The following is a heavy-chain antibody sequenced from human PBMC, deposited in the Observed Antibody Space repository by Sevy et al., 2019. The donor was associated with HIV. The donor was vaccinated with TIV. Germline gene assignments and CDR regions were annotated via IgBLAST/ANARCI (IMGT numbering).Heavy chain of an antibody. Sequence: GGSLRLSCAASGFTFNNYALSWVRQSPGKGLEWVSTIGGSGGTTYYADSVKGRFTGSRDNAKNTLYLQMDSLRVEDTAVYYCAKTWYSNTLGRYDYFDYWGQGTLVTVSS. V-gene: IGHV3-23*01. CDR3: AKTWYSNTLGRYDYFDY. CDR1: GFTFNNYA. J-gene: IGHJ4*02. CDR2: IGGSGGTT. D-gene: IGHD6-13*01.